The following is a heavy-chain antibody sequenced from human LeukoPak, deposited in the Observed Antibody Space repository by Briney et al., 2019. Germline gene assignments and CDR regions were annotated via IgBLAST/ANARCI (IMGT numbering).Heavy chain of an antibody. V-gene: IGHV3-48*03. CDR3: ARGQHRVTYSDDAFDI. J-gene: IGHJ3*02. CDR1: GFSFSSYE. Sequence: PGGSLRLSCAASGFSFSSYEMNWVRQAPGKGLEWISYISASGSTKYYADSVRGRVTISRDNSKNTLYLQMNNLKTEDTAVYYCARGQHRVTYSDDAFDIWGQGTMVTVSS. D-gene: IGHD4-11*01. CDR2: ISASGSTK.